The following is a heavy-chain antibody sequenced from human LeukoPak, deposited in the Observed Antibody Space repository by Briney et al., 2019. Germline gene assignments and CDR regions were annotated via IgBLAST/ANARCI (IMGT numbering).Heavy chain of an antibody. Sequence: ASVKVSCKVSGYTLTELSMHCVRQAPGKGLEWMGGFDPEDGETIYAQKFQGRVTMTEDTSTDTAYMALSSLRSEDTAVYYCATGEGGRWLQLSPIFDYWGQGTLVTVSS. CDR1: GYTLTELS. CDR3: ATGEGGRWLQLSPIFDY. CDR2: FDPEDGET. V-gene: IGHV1-24*01. J-gene: IGHJ4*02. D-gene: IGHD5-24*01.